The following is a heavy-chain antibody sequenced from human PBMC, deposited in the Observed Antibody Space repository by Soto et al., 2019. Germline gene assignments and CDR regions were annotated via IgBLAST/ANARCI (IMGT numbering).Heavy chain of an antibody. D-gene: IGHD1-26*01. CDR1: GDSISGYY. V-gene: IGHV4-59*01. J-gene: IGHJ4*02. CDR2: IYSSGST. CDR3: ARARYYGAKNDF. Sequence: QVRLQESGPGLVKPSETLSLTCTVSGDSISGYYWSWIRQPPGKRPEWLGCIYSSGSTKYNPSLSSRVTLSIDTPRSQFSLRLNSVIAADTAVYYCARARYYGAKNDFWGQGTRVTVSS.